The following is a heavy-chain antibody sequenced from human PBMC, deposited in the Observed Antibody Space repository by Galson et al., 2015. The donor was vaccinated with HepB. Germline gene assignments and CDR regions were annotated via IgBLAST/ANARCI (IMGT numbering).Heavy chain of an antibody. CDR1: GFTFSSYC. J-gene: IGHJ6*02. CDR3: ARGGSGSNPAYYYYGMDG. D-gene: IGHD3-10*01. CDR2: IWHDGSNK. V-gene: IGHV3-33*08. Sequence: SLRLSCAASGFTFSSYCMHWVRQAPGKGLEWVAVIWHDGSNKYYADSVKGRFTISRDNSKNTLYLQMNSLRAEDTAVYYCARGGSGSNPAYYYYGMDGWGQGTTVTVSS.